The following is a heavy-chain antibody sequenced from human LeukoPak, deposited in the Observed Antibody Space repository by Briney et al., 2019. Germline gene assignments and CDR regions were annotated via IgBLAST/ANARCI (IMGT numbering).Heavy chain of an antibody. V-gene: IGHV4-59*01. CDR3: AVDSSGWRTFDY. CDR2: IYYSGST. D-gene: IGHD6-19*01. Sequence: SETLSLTCTVSGVSISSYYWSWIRQPPGPGLEWIGYIYYSGSTNYNPSPQSRVTISVDTSKNQFSLKLSSVTAADTAVYYCAVDSSGWRTFDYWGQGTLVTVSS. CDR1: GVSISSYY. J-gene: IGHJ4*02.